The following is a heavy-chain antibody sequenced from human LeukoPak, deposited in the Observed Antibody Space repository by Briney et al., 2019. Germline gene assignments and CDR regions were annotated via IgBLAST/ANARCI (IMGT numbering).Heavy chain of an antibody. V-gene: IGHV4-31*03. D-gene: IGHD2/OR15-2a*01. CDR1: GGSISSGGYY. J-gene: IGHJ4*02. CDR3: AGSVISRVVFDY. Sequence: SQTLSLTCTVSGGSISSGGYYWSWIRQHPGKGLEWIGYIYYSGSTYYNPSLKSRVAISVDTSKNQFSLKLSSVTAADTAIYYCAGSVISRVVFDYWGQGTLVTVSS. CDR2: IYYSGST.